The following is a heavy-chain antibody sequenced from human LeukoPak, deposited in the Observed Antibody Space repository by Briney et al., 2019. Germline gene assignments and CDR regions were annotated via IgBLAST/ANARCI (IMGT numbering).Heavy chain of an antibody. D-gene: IGHD1-26*01. Sequence: GGSLRLSCAASGFTFSNYSMNWVRQAPGKGLEWVSSISSSSSYIFYADSVKGRFTISRDNAKNSLYLQMNSLRAEDTAVYYCARFSLVVGAMGYYFDYWGQGTLVTVSS. CDR1: GFTFSNYS. CDR3: ARFSLVVGAMGYYFDY. J-gene: IGHJ4*02. CDR2: ISSSSSYI. V-gene: IGHV3-21*06.